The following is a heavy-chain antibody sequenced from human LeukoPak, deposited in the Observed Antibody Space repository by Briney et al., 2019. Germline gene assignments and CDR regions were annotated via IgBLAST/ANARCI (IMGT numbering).Heavy chain of an antibody. D-gene: IGHD1-26*01. Sequence: GASVKVSCKASGYTFTSYYMHWVRQAPGQGLEWMGIINPSGGSTSYAQKFQGRVTMTRDTSTSTVYMELSSLRSEDTAVYYCASYSGSYGFFRYYYYYMDVWGKGTTVTISS. V-gene: IGHV1-46*01. J-gene: IGHJ6*03. CDR2: INPSGGST. CDR3: ASYSGSYGFFRYYYYYMDV. CDR1: GYTFTSYY.